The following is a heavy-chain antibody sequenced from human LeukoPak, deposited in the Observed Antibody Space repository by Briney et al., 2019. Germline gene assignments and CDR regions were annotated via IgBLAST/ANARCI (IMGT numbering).Heavy chain of an antibody. CDR2: IYPGDSDT. CDR3: ARHHRDSTGDDAFDI. Sequence: GESLKISCKGSGYSFTSYWIGWVRQMPGKGLEWMGIIYPGDSDTRYSPSFQGQVTISADKSISTAYLQWSSLKASDTAMYYCARHHRDSTGDDAFDIWGQATMVTVSS. J-gene: IGHJ3*02. D-gene: IGHD3-22*01. V-gene: IGHV5-51*01. CDR1: GYSFTSYW.